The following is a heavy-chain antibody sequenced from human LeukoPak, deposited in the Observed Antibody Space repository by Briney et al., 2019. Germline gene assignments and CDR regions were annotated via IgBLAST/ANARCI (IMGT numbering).Heavy chain of an antibody. CDR3: AKDSPRAAWVSAGDNNFGD. Sequence: GGSLRLSCAASGFTFSSYAMSWVRQAPGKGLEWVSAIRGSGGSTYYADSVKGCFTISRDNSKSTLYLQMNRLRADDTALYYCAKDSPRAAWVSAGDNNFGDWGQGTLVTVSS. V-gene: IGHV3-23*01. J-gene: IGHJ4*02. CDR1: GFTFSSYA. D-gene: IGHD3-10*01. CDR2: IRGSGGST.